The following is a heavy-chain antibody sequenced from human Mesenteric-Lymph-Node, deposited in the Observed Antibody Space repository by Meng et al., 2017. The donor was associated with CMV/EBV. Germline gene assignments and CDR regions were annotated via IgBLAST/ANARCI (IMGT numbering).Heavy chain of an antibody. CDR1: GFTFSSYA. J-gene: IGHJ4*02. CDR2: ISSSGGST. CDR3: ARGLTGTTYNF. D-gene: IGHD1-7*01. V-gene: IGHV3-23*01. Sequence: GGSLRLSCAASGFTFSSYAMSWVRQAPGKGLEWVSAISSSGGSTYYADSLKGRFTISRDNSKNTLYLQMSSLRAEDTAVYYCARGLTGTTYNFWGQGTLVTVSS.